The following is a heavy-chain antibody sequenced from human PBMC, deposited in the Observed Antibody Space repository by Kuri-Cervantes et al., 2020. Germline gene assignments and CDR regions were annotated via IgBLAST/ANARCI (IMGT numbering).Heavy chain of an antibody. Sequence: GESLKISCAASGFTFSSYGMHWVRQAPGKGLEWVAVIWYDGSNKYYADSVKGRFTISRDNSKNTLYLQMNSLRAEDTAVYYCAKGGRDSSGYYKYYFDYWGQGTLVTVSS. D-gene: IGHD3-22*01. CDR3: AKGGRDSSGYYKYYFDY. CDR2: IWYDGSNK. J-gene: IGHJ4*02. V-gene: IGHV3-33*06. CDR1: GFTFSSYG.